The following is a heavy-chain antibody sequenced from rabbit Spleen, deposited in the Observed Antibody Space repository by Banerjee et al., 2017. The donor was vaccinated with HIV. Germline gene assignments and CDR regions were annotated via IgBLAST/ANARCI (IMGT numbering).Heavy chain of an antibody. J-gene: IGHJ4*01. Sequence: QSLEESGGGLVKPGASLTLTCKASGIDFSSYYYMCWVRQAPGKGLEWIACIYSSSTGSTWYASWAKGRFTISKTSSTTVTLQMTSLTDADTATYFCARATSSVSGYSLWGPGTLVTVS. CDR1: GIDFSSYYY. D-gene: IGHD1-1*01. CDR3: ARATSSVSGYSL. CDR2: IYSSSTGST. V-gene: IGHV1S40*01.